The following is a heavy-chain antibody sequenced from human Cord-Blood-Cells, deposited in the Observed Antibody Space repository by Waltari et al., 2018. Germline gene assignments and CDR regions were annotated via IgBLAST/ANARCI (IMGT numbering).Heavy chain of an antibody. D-gene: IGHD6-13*01. Sequence: EVQLVESGGGLIQPGGSMRLSCAASGFTVSSNYMSWVRQAPGKGLDWVSVSYSGGSTYYANSVKCRFTSSRDNSKNTLYLQMNSLRAEDTAVYYCARSPKGRGGAAAYWGQGTLVTVSS. J-gene: IGHJ4*02. V-gene: IGHV3-53*01. CDR3: ARSPKGRGGAAAY. CDR1: GFTVSSNY. CDR2: SYSGGST.